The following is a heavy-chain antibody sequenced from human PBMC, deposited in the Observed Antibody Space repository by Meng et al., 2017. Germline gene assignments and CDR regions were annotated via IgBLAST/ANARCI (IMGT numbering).Heavy chain of an antibody. J-gene: IGHJ3*02. Sequence: SETLSLTCAVYGGSFSGYYWSWIRQPPGKGLEWIGEINHSGTTNYYPSLKSRVTISLDTSKNQFSLKLSSVTAADTAVYYCARGNLGYGNAFDIWGQGTMVTVSS. CDR3: ARGNLGYGNAFDI. D-gene: IGHD5-18*01. CDR1: GGSFSGYY. CDR2: INHSGTT. V-gene: IGHV4-34*01.